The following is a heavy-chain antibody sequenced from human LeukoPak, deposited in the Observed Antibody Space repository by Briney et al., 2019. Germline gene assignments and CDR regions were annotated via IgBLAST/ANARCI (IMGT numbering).Heavy chain of an antibody. CDR2: ISAYNGNT. D-gene: IGHD3-22*01. V-gene: IGHV1-18*01. Sequence: GASVKVSCKASGYTFTSYGISWVRQAPGQGLEWMGWISAYNGNTNYAQRLQGRVTMTTDTSTSTAYMELRSLRSDDTAVYYCARVLTPYYYDSRGYYYDLHYYYYMDVWGKGTTVTISS. CDR1: GYTFTSYG. J-gene: IGHJ6*03. CDR3: ARVLTPYYYDSRGYYYDLHYYYYMDV.